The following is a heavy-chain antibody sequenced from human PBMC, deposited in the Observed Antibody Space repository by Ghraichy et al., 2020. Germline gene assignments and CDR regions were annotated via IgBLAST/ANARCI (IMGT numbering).Heavy chain of an antibody. J-gene: IGHJ4*02. V-gene: IGHV3-48*02. D-gene: IGHD5-18*01. CDR3: ATEYSYGHDY. Sequence: LTCAASGFTFSSYSMNWVRQAPGKGLEWVSYISSTSSTIYYADSAKGRFTISRDNAKNSLYLQMNSLRDEDTAVYYCATEYSYGHDYWGQGTLVTVSS. CDR2: ISSTSSTI. CDR1: GFTFSSYS.